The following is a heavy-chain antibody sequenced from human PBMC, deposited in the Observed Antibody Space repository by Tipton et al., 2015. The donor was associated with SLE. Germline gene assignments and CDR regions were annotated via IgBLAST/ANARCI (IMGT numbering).Heavy chain of an antibody. CDR2: IYNSAST. CDR3: ARDALLHYDSSGSGAFDI. D-gene: IGHD3-22*01. J-gene: IGHJ3*02. Sequence: TLSLTCTVSGDSISSGDYYWSWIRQPPGKGLEWIGYIYNSASTYYHPSLKSRVSISVDTSKKQFSLKLNFVTAADTAVYYCARDALLHYDSSGSGAFDIWGQGTMVTVSS. CDR1: GDSISSGDYY. V-gene: IGHV4-30-4*01.